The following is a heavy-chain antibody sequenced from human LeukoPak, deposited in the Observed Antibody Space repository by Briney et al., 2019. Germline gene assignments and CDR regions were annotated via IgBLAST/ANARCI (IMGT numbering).Heavy chain of an antibody. J-gene: IGHJ5*02. CDR2: MNPNSGNT. Sequence: ASVKVSCKASGYTFTSYDINWVRQATGQGLEWTGWMNPNSGNTGYAQKFQGRVTMTRNTSISTAYMELSSLRSEDTAVYYCARRSFDWLLSGWFDPWGQGTLVTVSS. CDR1: GYTFTSYD. V-gene: IGHV1-8*01. CDR3: ARRSFDWLLSGWFDP. D-gene: IGHD3-9*01.